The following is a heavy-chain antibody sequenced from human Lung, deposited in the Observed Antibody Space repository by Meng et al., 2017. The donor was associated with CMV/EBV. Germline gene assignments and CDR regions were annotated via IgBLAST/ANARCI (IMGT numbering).Heavy chain of an antibody. V-gene: IGHV1-69*05. CDR3: ARGPGIAVAGLFDY. Sequence: SVXVSXXASGGTFSSYAISWVRQAPGQGLEWMGGIIPIFGTANYAQKFQGRVTITTDESTSTAYMELSSLRSEDTAVYYCARGPGIAVAGLFDYWGQGPLVTVSS. CDR1: GGTFSSYA. CDR2: IIPIFGTA. D-gene: IGHD6-19*01. J-gene: IGHJ4*02.